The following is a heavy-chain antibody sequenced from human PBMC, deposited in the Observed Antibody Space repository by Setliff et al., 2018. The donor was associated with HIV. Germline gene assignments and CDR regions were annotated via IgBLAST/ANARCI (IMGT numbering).Heavy chain of an antibody. CDR3: AREDARSGPGWTPGLFDS. D-gene: IGHD2-15*01. J-gene: IGHJ5*01. CDR1: GGSISSYY. Sequence: SETLSLTCTVSGGSISSYYWSWIRQPAGKGLEWIGRIYTSGSTNYNPSLKSRVTMSVDTSKNQFSLKLSSVTAADTAVYYCAREDARSGPGWTPGLFDSWGQGSQVTVSS. CDR2: IYTSGST. V-gene: IGHV4-4*07.